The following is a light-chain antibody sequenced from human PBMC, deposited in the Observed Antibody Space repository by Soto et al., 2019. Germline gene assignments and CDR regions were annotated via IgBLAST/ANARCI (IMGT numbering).Light chain of an antibody. J-gene: IGKJ1*01. V-gene: IGKV3-20*01. CDR3: QQYGSSPQWT. CDR1: QSVSSSY. CDR2: GAS. Sequence: EIVLTQSPGTLSLSPGERANLSCRASQSVSSSYLAWYQQKPGQAPRLLIYGASSRATGIPDRFSGSGSGTDFTLTISRLEPEDFAVYYCQQYGSSPQWTFGQGTKVEIK.